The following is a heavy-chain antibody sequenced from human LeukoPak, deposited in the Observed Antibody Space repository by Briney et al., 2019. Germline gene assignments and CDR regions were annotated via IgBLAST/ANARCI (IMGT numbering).Heavy chain of an antibody. J-gene: IGHJ6*04. D-gene: IGHD2-2*01. V-gene: IGHV4-34*01. CDR3: AGVVPAAMQMDV. Sequence: SETLSLTCAVYGGSFSGYYWSWIRQPPGKGLEWIGEINHSGSTNYNPSLKSRVTISVDTSKNQFSLKLSSVTAADTAVYYCAGVVPAAMQMDVWGKGTTVTISS. CDR2: INHSGST. CDR1: GGSFSGYY.